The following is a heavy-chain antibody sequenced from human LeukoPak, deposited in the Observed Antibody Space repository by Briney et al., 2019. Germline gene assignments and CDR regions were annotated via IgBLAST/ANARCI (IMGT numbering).Heavy chain of an antibody. Sequence: GGSLRLSCAASGFTFSSYWMSWVRQAPGKGLEWVANIKQDGSEKNHVDSVKGRFTISRDNAKNSLYLQMNSLRAEDTAVYYCARDHVNYYGSGSYYPPTNAFDIWGQGTVVTVSS. J-gene: IGHJ3*02. CDR1: GFTFSSYW. CDR3: ARDHVNYYGSGSYYPPTNAFDI. V-gene: IGHV3-7*03. CDR2: IKQDGSEK. D-gene: IGHD3-10*01.